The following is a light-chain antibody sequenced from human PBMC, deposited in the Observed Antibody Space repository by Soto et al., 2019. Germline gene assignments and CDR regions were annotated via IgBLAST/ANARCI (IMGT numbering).Light chain of an antibody. CDR3: QQYNSYSWT. CDR1: QSISSW. CDR2: KAS. Sequence: DIQMTQSPSTLSASVGDRVTITCRASQSISSWLAWYQQKPGKAPKLLIYKASSLESGVPSRFSGSGSGTAFTLTISSIQPDDVATSYCQQYNSYSWTFGQGTKVEIK. V-gene: IGKV1-5*03. J-gene: IGKJ1*01.